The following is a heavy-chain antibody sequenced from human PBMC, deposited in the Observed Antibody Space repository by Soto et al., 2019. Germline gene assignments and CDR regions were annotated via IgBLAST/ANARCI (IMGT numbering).Heavy chain of an antibody. Sequence: GGSLRLSCAASGFTFSSSGMHWVRQAPGKGLEWVALISYDGSTNDYADSVKGRFTISRDNSKNTVYLQMNSLRAEDTAVYYCAKVRDFTIYHYNCTDVWGQGTTVTVFS. J-gene: IGHJ6*02. CDR3: AKVRDFTIYHYNCTDV. D-gene: IGHD2-21*02. CDR2: ISYDGSTN. CDR1: GFTFSSSG. V-gene: IGHV3-30*18.